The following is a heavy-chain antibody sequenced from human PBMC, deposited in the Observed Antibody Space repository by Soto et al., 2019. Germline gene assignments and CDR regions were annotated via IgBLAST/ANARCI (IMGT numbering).Heavy chain of an antibody. J-gene: IGHJ1*01. Sequence: PGGSLRLSCAASGFTFDDYAMHWVRQTPGKGLEWVSGISWNSGSRGYADSVKGRFTISRDNAKNSLYLQMNSLRAEGTALYYCAKVEGYCSYTDCYSGPIQHWGQGTLVTVSS. CDR3: AKVEGYCSYTDCYSGPIQH. CDR1: GFTFDDYA. V-gene: IGHV3-9*01. CDR2: ISWNSGSR. D-gene: IGHD2-2*02.